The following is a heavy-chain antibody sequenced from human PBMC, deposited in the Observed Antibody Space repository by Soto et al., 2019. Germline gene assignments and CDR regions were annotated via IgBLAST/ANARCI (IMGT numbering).Heavy chain of an antibody. V-gene: IGHV3-74*01. CDR3: VRDQNCAYDY. Sequence: GGSLRLSCAASGFTFSRHWMHWVRQAPGKGLSWVSHIGPDGSRTRDADSVMGRFIISRDNARNTLYLQMNSLRDDDTAVYYCVRDQNCAYDYWGPGILVTVSS. D-gene: IGHD1-1*01. CDR1: GFTFSRHW. CDR2: IGPDGSRT. J-gene: IGHJ4*02.